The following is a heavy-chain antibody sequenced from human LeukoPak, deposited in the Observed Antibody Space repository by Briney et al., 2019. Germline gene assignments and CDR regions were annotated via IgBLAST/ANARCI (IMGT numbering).Heavy chain of an antibody. V-gene: IGHV1-2*02. J-gene: IGHJ4*02. D-gene: IGHD6-13*01. CDR3: ARLSIAAAGTLGDY. CDR2: INPNSGGT. CDR1: GYTFTGYY. Sequence: ASVKVSCKASGYTFTGYYMHWVQKAPGQGLEWMGWINPNSGGTNYAQKFQGRVTMTRDTSISTAYMELSRLRSDDTAVYYCARLSIAAAGTLGDYWGQGTLVTVSS.